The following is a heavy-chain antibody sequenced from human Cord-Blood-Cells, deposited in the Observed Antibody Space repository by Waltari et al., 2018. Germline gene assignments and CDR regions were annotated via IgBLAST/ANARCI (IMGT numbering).Heavy chain of an antibody. CDR2: IYPGDSDT. Sequence: EVQLVQSGAEGKKPGESLTISCKGSGYSSASYWIGWVCQLPGKGLEWMGIIYPGDSDTRYSPSFQGQVTISADKSISTAYLQWSSLKASDTAMYYCARGSLPAANPGGDDIWGQGTMVTVSS. V-gene: IGHV5-51*01. J-gene: IGHJ3*02. CDR1: GYSSASYW. CDR3: ARGSLPAANPGGDDI. D-gene: IGHD2-2*01.